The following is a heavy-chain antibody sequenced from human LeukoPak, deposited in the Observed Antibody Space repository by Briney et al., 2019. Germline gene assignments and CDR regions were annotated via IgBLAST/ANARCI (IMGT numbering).Heavy chain of an antibody. CDR2: ISGSGGST. CDR3: ARVVDTPMVLYGAFDI. CDR1: GFTFSSYA. D-gene: IGHD5-18*01. J-gene: IGHJ3*02. Sequence: GGPLRLSCAASGFTFSSYAMSWVRQAPGKGLEWVSAISGSGGSTYYADSVKGRFTISRDNSKNTLYLQMNSLRAEDTAVYYCARVVDTPMVLYGAFDIWGQGTMVTVSP. V-gene: IGHV3-23*01.